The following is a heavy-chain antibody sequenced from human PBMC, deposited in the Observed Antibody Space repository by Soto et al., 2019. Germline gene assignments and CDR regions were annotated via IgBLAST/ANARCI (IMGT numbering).Heavy chain of an antibody. V-gene: IGHV4-31*03. D-gene: IGHD1-7*01. CDR3: ARSKSGLADWNYALFDY. J-gene: IGHJ4*02. CDR2: TYYSGST. Sequence: QVQLQESGPGLVKPPQTLSLTCTVSGGSISSGGYYWSRIRQHPGKGLEWIGYTYYSGSTYYNPSLKSRVTISVDTSKNQFSLELSSVTAADTAVYYCARSKSGLADWNYALFDYWGQGTLVTVSS. CDR1: GGSISSGGYY.